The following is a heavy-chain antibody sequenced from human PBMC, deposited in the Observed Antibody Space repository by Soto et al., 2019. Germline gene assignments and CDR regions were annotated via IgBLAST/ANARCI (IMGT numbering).Heavy chain of an antibody. CDR1: GDSVSSNSAG. D-gene: IGHD1-1*01. CDR3: ARGSWDDVSGHYYMDV. V-gene: IGHV6-1*01. CDR2: TYYKSKWXX. J-gene: IGHJ6*03. Sequence: QVQLQQSSPGLVKPSQALSLTCDISGDSVSSNSAGWNWIRQTPSRGLEWLGRTYYKSKWXXTYAASVKSRITVSPDTSKNQFSLQLTSVTPEDTAVYYCARGSWDDVSGHYYMDVWDKGTTVTVSS.